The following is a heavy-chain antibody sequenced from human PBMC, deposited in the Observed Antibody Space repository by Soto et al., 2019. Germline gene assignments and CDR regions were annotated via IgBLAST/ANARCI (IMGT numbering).Heavy chain of an antibody. D-gene: IGHD3-3*01. CDR3: AGGGALRFSYYGMDV. CDR2: IIPIFGTA. CDR1: GGTFSSYA. V-gene: IGHV1-69*13. Sequence: ASVKVSCKASGGTFSSYAISWVRQAPGQGLEWMGGIIPIFGTANYAQKFQGRVTITADESTSTAYMELSSLRSEDTAVYYCAGGGALRFSYYGMDVWGQGTTVTVSS. J-gene: IGHJ6*02.